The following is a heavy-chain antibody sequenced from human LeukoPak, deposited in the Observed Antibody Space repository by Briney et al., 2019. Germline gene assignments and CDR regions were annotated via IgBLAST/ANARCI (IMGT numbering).Heavy chain of an antibody. V-gene: IGHV3-53*01. CDR2: IYRSGST. D-gene: IGHD1-26*01. Sequence: GGSLRLSCAASAFTVSSSYMTWVRQAPGKGLECVSVIYRSGSTYYTDSVKGRFTISRDSSKNTLYLQMNSLRDDDTAIYYCARGGGTYPLDYWGQGTLVTVSS. CDR1: AFTVSSSY. CDR3: ARGGGTYPLDY. J-gene: IGHJ4*02.